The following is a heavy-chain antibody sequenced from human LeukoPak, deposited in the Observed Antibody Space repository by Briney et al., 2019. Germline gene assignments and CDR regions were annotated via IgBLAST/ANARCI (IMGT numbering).Heavy chain of an antibody. CDR2: VYYSGGT. J-gene: IGHJ4*02. Sequence: PSETLSLTCTVSGDSMSNYYWSWIRQPPGKGLEWIGFVYYSGGTNYNPSLKSRVTISIYTSKNQFSLKLSSVTPADTAVYYCARDRQLERRGLDYWGQGALVTVSS. CDR1: GDSMSNYY. D-gene: IGHD1-1*01. V-gene: IGHV4-59*01. CDR3: ARDRQLERRGLDY.